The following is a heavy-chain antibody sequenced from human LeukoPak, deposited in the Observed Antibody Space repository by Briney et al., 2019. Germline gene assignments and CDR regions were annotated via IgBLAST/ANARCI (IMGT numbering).Heavy chain of an antibody. Sequence: GGSLRLSCAASGFTFSSYSMDWVRQAPGKGLEWVSYISSSSSTIYYADSVKGRFTISRDNAKNSLYLQMNSLRAEDTAVYYCAKDRVVTSAYGMDVWGQGTTVTVSS. CDR3: AKDRVVTSAYGMDV. CDR2: ISSSSSTI. D-gene: IGHD2-21*02. CDR1: GFTFSSYS. J-gene: IGHJ6*02. V-gene: IGHV3-48*04.